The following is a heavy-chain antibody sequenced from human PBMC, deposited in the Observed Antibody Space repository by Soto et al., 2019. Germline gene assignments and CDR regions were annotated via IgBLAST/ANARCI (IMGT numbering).Heavy chain of an antibody. Sequence: QITLKESGPTLVKPTQTLTLTCTFSEFSLTTSGVGVGWIRQPPGKALEWLAVIYWDDSKHYRPSLKSMLTITKDTSKNQVVLTMTNMNPVDTATYYCTHKGYGDYPLDYWGQGTLVTVSS. D-gene: IGHD4-17*01. CDR2: IYWDDSK. J-gene: IGHJ4*02. CDR3: THKGYGDYPLDY. V-gene: IGHV2-5*02. CDR1: EFSLTTSGVG.